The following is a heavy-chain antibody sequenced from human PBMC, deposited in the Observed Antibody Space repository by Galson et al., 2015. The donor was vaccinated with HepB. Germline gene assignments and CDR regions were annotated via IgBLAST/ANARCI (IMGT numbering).Heavy chain of an antibody. CDR2: IGGSGITT. V-gene: IGHV3-23*01. J-gene: IGHJ3*02. D-gene: IGHD4-17*01. CDR3: ARPKWATVIAFDI. CDR1: GFVFSSSA. Sequence: SLRLSCAASGFVFSSSAMRWVRPAPGKGLELVSGIGGSGITTYYAASVKGRFTISRDNSKNTLYLQMNSLRAEDTAVYYCARPKWATVIAFDIWGQGTMATVSS.